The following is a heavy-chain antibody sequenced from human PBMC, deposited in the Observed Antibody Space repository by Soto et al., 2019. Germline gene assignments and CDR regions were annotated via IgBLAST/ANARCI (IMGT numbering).Heavy chain of an antibody. CDR2: IYHSGST. Sequence: SETLSLTCAVSGYSISSGYYWGWIRQPPGKGLEWIGSIYHSGSTYYNPSLKSRVTISVDTSKNQFSLKLSSVTAADTAVYYCARDSHYYDSSGYWDYYGMDVWGQGTTVTVSS. D-gene: IGHD3-22*01. V-gene: IGHV4-38-2*02. CDR3: ARDSHYYDSSGYWDYYGMDV. CDR1: GYSISSGYY. J-gene: IGHJ6*02.